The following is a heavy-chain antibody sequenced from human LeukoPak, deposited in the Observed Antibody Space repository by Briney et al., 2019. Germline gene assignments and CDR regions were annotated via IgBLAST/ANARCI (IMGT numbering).Heavy chain of an antibody. J-gene: IGHJ4*02. CDR3: AKRLFDY. V-gene: IGHV3-30*02. CDR1: GFTFSSYG. Sequence: GGSLRPSCAASGFTFSSYGMHWVRQAPGKGLEWVAFIRYDGSNKYYADSVKGRFTISRDNSKNTLYLQMNSLRAEDTAVYYCAKRLFDYWGQGTLVTVSS. CDR2: IRYDGSNK.